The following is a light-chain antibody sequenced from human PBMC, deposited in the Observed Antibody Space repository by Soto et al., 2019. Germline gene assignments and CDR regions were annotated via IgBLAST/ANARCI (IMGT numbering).Light chain of an antibody. J-gene: IGLJ1*01. CDR3: VSFTTTSTHV. CDR1: SSDIGAYDY. Sequence: QSALTQPASLSGSPGQSITISCTGTSSDIGAYDYVSWFQQHPGKAPKLMISEVNNRPSGVSNRFSGSKSGNTDYLTISGIQVEDEAEYFCVSFTTTSTHVFAIGTKVTVL. V-gene: IGLV2-14*01. CDR2: EVN.